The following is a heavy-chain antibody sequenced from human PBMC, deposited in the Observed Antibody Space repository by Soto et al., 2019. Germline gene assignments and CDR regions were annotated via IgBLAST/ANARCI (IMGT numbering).Heavy chain of an antibody. CDR1: GGSITNIATS. V-gene: IGHV4-30-2*01. Sequence: QLQLQESGSRLLRPSQTLSLTCAVSGGSITNIATSWAWLRQPPGKGLQWIGYIYNSGSTYYNPSLKRRVAISVDKSKNQFSLRLTSVAAAATAVYYCARDVGASYTDFVCSDSGGLEVWGHGTTVTVSS. J-gene: IGHJ6*02. D-gene: IGHD3-9*01. CDR3: ARDVGASYTDFVCSDSGGLEV. CDR2: IYNSGST.